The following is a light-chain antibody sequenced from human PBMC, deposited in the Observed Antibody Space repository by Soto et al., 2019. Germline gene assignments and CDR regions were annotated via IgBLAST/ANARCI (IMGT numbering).Light chain of an antibody. CDR2: EVS. CDR3: SSYTSRSTLYV. V-gene: IGLV2-14*01. CDR1: SSDVGGYNY. Sequence: QSALTQPASVSGSPGQSITISCTGTSSDVGGYNYVSWYQQHPGKAPKLIIYEVSDRPSGVSYRFSGSKSDNTASLTISGLQAEDEADYYCSSYTSRSTLYVFGSGTKVTVL. J-gene: IGLJ1*01.